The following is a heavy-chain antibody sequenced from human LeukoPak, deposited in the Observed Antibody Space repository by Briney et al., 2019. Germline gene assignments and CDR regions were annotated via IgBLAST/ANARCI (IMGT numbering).Heavy chain of an antibody. CDR1: GFSLSTTGVG. V-gene: IGHV2-5*02. D-gene: IGHD3-16*01. Sequence: SGPTLVKPTQTLTLTCTFSGFSLSTTGVGVGWIRQPPGKALEWFALIYWDDDKRYRSSLKSRLTITNDTSKNQVVLTMTNMDPVDTATYYCAHRRGGDWFDPWGQGTLVTVSS. CDR3: AHRRGGDWFDP. CDR2: IYWDDDK. J-gene: IGHJ5*02.